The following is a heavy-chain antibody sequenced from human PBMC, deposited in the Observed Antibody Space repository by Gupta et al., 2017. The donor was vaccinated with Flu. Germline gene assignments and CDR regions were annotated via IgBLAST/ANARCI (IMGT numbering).Heavy chain of an antibody. V-gene: IGHV3-48*03. CDR1: GFTFSSYE. CDR2: ISSSGSTI. CDR3: ASHIVVVPAAARVGAFDI. D-gene: IGHD2-2*01. Sequence: EVQLVESGGGLVQPGGSLRLSCAASGFTFSSYEMNWVRQAPGKGLEWVSYISSSGSTIYYADSVKGRFTISRDNAKNSLYLQMNSLRAEDTAVYYCASHIVVVPAAARVGAFDIWGQGTMVTVSS. J-gene: IGHJ3*02.